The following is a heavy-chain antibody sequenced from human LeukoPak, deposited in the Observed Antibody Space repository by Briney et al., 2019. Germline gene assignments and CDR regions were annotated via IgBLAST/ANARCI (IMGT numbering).Heavy chain of an antibody. V-gene: IGHV3-21*01. D-gene: IGHD3-10*02. CDR2: ISSSSSYI. Sequence: GGSLRLSCAASGFTFSSYSMNWVRQAPGKGLEWVSSISSSSSYIYYADSVKGRFTISRDNAKNSLYLQMNSLRAEDTAVYYCARCSGNNLFDPWGQGTLVTVSS. J-gene: IGHJ5*02. CDR1: GFTFSSYS. CDR3: ARCSGNNLFDP.